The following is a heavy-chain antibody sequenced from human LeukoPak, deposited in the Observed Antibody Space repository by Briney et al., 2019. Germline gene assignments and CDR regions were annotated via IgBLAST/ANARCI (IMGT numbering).Heavy chain of an antibody. D-gene: IGHD1-26*01. J-gene: IGHJ4*02. CDR2: ISGSGGST. CDR1: GGTFSSYG. Sequence: SCTASGGTFSSYGMSWVRQAPGKGLEWVSAISGSGGSTYYADSVKGRFTISRDNSKNTLYLQMNSLRAEDTAVYYCAKEGVGATSFYFDYWGQGTLVTVSS. CDR3: AKEGVGATSFYFDY. V-gene: IGHV3-23*01.